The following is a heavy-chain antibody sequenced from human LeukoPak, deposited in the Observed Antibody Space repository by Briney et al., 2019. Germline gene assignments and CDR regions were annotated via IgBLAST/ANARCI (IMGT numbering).Heavy chain of an antibody. CDR3: ARVSADYGDYLHYFDY. CDR2: IYWNGETT. CDR1: GFKFDDYG. J-gene: IGHJ4*02. V-gene: IGHV3-20*04. Sequence: GGSLRLSCTASGFKFDDYGMSWVRQTPGNGLEWVSAIYWNGETTTYADSVKGRFTISRDTAKNSLYLQMNSLRDDDTAVYYCARVSADYGDYLHYFDYWGQGTLVTVSS. D-gene: IGHD4-17*01.